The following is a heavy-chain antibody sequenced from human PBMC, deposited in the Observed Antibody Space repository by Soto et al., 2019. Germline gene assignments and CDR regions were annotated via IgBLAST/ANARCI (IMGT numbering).Heavy chain of an antibody. CDR2: ISYDGSNK. CDR3: AKDHVEMATRVAFDI. J-gene: IGHJ3*02. V-gene: IGHV3-30*18. D-gene: IGHD5-12*01. Sequence: QVQLVESGGGAVQPGRSLRLSCAASGFTFSSYGMHWVRQAPGKGLEWVAVISYDGSNKYYADSVKGRFTISRDNSKNTLYLQMNSLRAEDTAVYYCAKDHVEMATRVAFDIWGQGTMVTVSS. CDR1: GFTFSSYG.